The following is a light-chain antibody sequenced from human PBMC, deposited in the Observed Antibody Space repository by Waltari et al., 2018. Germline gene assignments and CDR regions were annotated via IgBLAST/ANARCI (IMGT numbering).Light chain of an antibody. Sequence: EIVMTQSPATLSVSPGERASLSCRASQSVTTNLAWYQQKPGQPPRLLIYGASSRATGIPARFRGSGSGTEFTPSISSLQSEDFAVYYCQQYNNWPPGYTFGQGTKVEIK. CDR3: QQYNNWPPGYT. V-gene: IGKV3-15*01. J-gene: IGKJ2*01. CDR2: GAS. CDR1: QSVTTN.